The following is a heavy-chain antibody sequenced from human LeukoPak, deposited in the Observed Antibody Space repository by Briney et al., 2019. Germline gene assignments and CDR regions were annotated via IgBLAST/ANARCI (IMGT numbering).Heavy chain of an antibody. CDR3: AKDPIFSLLWFGEPLDAFDI. CDR1: GFTFSSYA. CDR2: ISGSGGST. V-gene: IGHV3-23*01. D-gene: IGHD3-10*01. Sequence: TGGSLRLSCAASGFTFSSYAMSWVCQAPGKGLEWVSAISGSGGSTYYADSVKGRFTISRDNSKNTLYLQMNSLRAEDTAVYYCAKDPIFSLLWFGEPLDAFDIWGQGTMVTVSS. J-gene: IGHJ3*02.